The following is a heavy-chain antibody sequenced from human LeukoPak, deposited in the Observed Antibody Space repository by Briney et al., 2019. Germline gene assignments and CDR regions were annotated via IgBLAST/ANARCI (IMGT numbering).Heavy chain of an antibody. CDR3: AKDGGSRSMVRGVIITGPYYFDY. D-gene: IGHD3-10*01. J-gene: IGHJ4*02. Sequence: PGGSLRLSCAASGFTFSSYAMSWVRQAPGKGPEWVSAISGSGGSTYYADSVKGRFTISRDNSKNTLYLQMNSLRAEDTAVYYCAKDGGSRSMVRGVIITGPYYFDYWGQGTLVTVSS. V-gene: IGHV3-23*01. CDR1: GFTFSSYA. CDR2: ISGSGGST.